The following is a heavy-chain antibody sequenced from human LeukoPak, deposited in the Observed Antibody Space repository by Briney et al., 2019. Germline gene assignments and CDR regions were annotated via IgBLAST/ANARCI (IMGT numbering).Heavy chain of an antibody. D-gene: IGHD6-19*01. CDR1: GFTFSSSG. CDR3: AKDNHRSGWYENSFFDS. V-gene: IGHV3-30*02. CDR2: IRYDGSNK. Sequence: GGSLRLSCAASGFTFSSSGMHWVRQAPGKGLEWVVFIRYDGSNKYYADSVKGRFTISRDNSKNTLFLQMNSLRAEDTAVYSCAKDNHRSGWYENSFFDSWGQGTLVTVSS. J-gene: IGHJ4*02.